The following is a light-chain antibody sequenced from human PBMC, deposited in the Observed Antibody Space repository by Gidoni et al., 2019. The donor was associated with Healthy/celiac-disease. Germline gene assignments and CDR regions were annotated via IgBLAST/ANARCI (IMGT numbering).Light chain of an antibody. CDR2: AAS. Sequence: DIQITQSPSSLSASVGDRVTITGRESQSISSYLNWYQQKPGKAPKLLIYAASSLQSGVPSRFSGSGSGTDFTLTISSLQPEDFATYYCQQSYSTPWTFGQGTKVEIK. V-gene: IGKV1-39*01. CDR3: QQSYSTPWT. J-gene: IGKJ1*01. CDR1: QSISSY.